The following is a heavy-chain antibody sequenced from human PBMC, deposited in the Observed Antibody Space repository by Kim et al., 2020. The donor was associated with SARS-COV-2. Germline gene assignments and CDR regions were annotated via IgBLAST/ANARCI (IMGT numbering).Heavy chain of an antibody. CDR2: QRGST. D-gene: IGHD1-1*01. J-gene: IGHJ4*02. Sequence: QRGSTQDNPDLKSRVTISVDTSNNKFSLKLSSVTAADTAVYYCARNTTDYWGQGTLVTVSS. CDR3: ARNTTDY. V-gene: IGHV4-34*01.